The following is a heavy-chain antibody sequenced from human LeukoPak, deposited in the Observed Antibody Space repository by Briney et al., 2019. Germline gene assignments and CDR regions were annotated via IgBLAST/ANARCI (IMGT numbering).Heavy chain of an antibody. V-gene: IGHV3-30*02. CDR1: GFTLSGHG. CDR2: IRSDGYVK. D-gene: IGHD3-10*01. Sequence: GGSLRLSCVASGFTLSGHGIHWVRQAPTKGLDWVAFIRSDGYVKYYADSVKGRFTISRDNSKNTLYLQMNSLRAEDTAVYYCARGIDYWGQGTLVTVSS. J-gene: IGHJ4*02. CDR3: ARGIDY.